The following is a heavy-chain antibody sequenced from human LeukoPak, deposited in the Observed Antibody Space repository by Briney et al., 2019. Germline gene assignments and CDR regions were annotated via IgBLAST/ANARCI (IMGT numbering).Heavy chain of an antibody. D-gene: IGHD6-25*01. V-gene: IGHV3-30-3*01. CDR1: GFTFSSYA. J-gene: IGHJ4*02. Sequence: GRSLRLSCAASGFTFSSYAMHWVRQAPGKGLEWVAVISYDGSNKYYADSVKGRFTISRDNSKNTLYLQMNSLRAEDTAVYYCARGSFGAAIDYWGQGTLVTVSS. CDR2: ISYDGSNK. CDR3: ARGSFGAAIDY.